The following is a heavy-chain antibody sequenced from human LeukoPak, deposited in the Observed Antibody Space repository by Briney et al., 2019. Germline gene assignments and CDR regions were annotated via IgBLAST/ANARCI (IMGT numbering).Heavy chain of an antibody. J-gene: IGHJ6*02. V-gene: IGHV3-66*01. CDR3: ARDSGSGSLDFSYYGMDV. CDR2: IYSGGST. CDR1: GFTVSSNY. D-gene: IGHD3-10*01. Sequence: PGGSLRLSCAASGFTVSSNYMSWVRQAPGKGLEWVSVIYSGGSTYYADSVKGRFTISRDNSKNTLYLQMNSLRAEDTAVHYCARDSGSGSLDFSYYGMDVWGQGTTVTVSS.